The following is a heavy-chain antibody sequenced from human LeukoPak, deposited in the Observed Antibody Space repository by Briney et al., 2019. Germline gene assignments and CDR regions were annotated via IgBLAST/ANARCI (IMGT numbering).Heavy chain of an antibody. V-gene: IGHV1-69*13. D-gene: IGHD3-22*01. CDR3: ARDGRAWDYDSSGYAFDI. J-gene: IGHJ3*02. CDR1: GGTSSSYA. CDR2: IIPIFGTA. Sequence: SVKVSCKASGGTSSSYAISWVRQAPGQGLEWMGGIIPIFGTANYAQKFQGRVTITADESTSTAYMELSSLRSEDTAVYYCARDGRAWDYDSSGYAFDIWGQGTMVTVSS.